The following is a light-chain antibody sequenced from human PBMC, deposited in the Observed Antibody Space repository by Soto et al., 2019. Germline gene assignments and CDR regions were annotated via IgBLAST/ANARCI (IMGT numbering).Light chain of an antibody. CDR3: HPYNSWT. CDR2: GAS. CDR1: QSVSSSY. Sequence: EIVLTQSPGTLSLSPGGRATLSCRASQSVSSSYLAWYQQKPGQAPRLVIYGASSRATGIPDRLSGSGSGTEFTLTISSLQPDDFATYYCHPYNSWTFGQGTKVDIK. J-gene: IGKJ1*01. V-gene: IGKV3-20*01.